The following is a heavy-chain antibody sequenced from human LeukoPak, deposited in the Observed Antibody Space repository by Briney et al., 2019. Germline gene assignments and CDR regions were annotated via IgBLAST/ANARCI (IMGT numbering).Heavy chain of an antibody. CDR3: ARHPPYGYFAGGDWFDP. J-gene: IGHJ5*02. CDR2: IYYSGST. Sequence: SETLSLTCTVSGGSFSSSSYYWGWIRQPPGKGREGIGSIYYSGSTYYNPSLKSRVTISVDTSKNQFSLKLSSVTGADTAVYYCARHPPYGYFAGGDWFDPWGQGTLVTVSS. V-gene: IGHV4-39*01. CDR1: GGSFSSSSYY. D-gene: IGHD5-18*01.